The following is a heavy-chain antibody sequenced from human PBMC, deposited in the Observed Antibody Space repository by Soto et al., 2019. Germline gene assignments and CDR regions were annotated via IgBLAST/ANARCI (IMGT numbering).Heavy chain of an antibody. CDR1: GFTFSSYG. Sequence: GGSLRLSCAASGFTFSSYGMHWVRQAPGKGLEWVAVIWYDGSNKYYADSVKGRFTISRDNSKNTLYLQMNSLRAEDTAVYYCARDLIEYSSSSPYYYYYYGMDVWGQGTTVTVSS. CDR2: IWYDGSNK. V-gene: IGHV3-33*01. J-gene: IGHJ6*02. D-gene: IGHD6-6*01. CDR3: ARDLIEYSSSSPYYYYYYGMDV.